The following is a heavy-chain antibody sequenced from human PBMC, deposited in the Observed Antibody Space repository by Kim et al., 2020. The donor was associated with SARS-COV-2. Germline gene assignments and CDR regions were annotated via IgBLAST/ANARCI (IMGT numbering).Heavy chain of an antibody. D-gene: IGHD2-21*01. CDR3: VRQTTYGHFVDY. CDR2: INSDNGDT. CDR1: GYTFLTSS. Sequence: ASVKVSCKASGYTFLTSSMHWVRQAPGQSLEWMGWINSDNGDTAYSQKFQGRVSITRDTSARTGYMELTTLTSEDTAVYFCVRQTTYGHFVDYWGQGTLVTVSS. V-gene: IGHV1-3*01. J-gene: IGHJ4*02.